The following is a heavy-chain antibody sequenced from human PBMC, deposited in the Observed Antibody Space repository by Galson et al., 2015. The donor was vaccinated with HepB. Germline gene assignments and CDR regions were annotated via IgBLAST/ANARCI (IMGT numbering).Heavy chain of an antibody. V-gene: IGHV3-30*18. CDR2: ISYDGSNK. D-gene: IGHD3-22*01. Sequence: SLRLSCAASGFTFSSYGMHWVRQAPGKGLEWVAVISYDGSNKYYADSVKGRFTISRDNSKNTLYLQMNSLRAEDTAVYYCAKVSNYYDNSGSHTDFDYWGQGTLVTVSS. CDR1: GFTFSSYG. J-gene: IGHJ4*02. CDR3: AKVSNYYDNSGSHTDFDY.